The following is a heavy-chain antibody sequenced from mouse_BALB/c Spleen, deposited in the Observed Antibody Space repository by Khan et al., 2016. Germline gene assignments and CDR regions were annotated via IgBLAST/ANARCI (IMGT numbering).Heavy chain of an antibody. Sequence: VELVESGGGLVQPGGSLKLSCAASGFTFTTYAMSWVRQTPDKRLELVATINSNGGSTYYPDNVKGRFTISRDTANNTLYLQMSSLKSEVTARYGCARVRQAVDYWGQGTSVTVSS. CDR2: INSNGGST. J-gene: IGHJ4*01. CDR3: ARVRQAVDY. CDR1: GFTFTTYA. D-gene: IGHD2-14*01. V-gene: IGHV5-6-3*01.